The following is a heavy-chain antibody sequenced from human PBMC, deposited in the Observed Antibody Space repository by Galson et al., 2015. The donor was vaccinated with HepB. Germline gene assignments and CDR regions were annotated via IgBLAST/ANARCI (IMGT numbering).Heavy chain of an antibody. D-gene: IGHD3-10*02. CDR3: AKDYGPRLCSDANCRSFDV. V-gene: IGHV3-7*01. CDR2: IRQDGGSI. Sequence: SLRLSCAASGFTFSDYWMRWVRQAPGKGLEWVANIRQDGGSIDYAGSVKGRFTISRDNSRNTLYMQMNSLRDEDTAVYYCAKDYGPRLCSDANCRSFDVWGQGTMVTVSS. J-gene: IGHJ3*01. CDR1: GFTFSDYW.